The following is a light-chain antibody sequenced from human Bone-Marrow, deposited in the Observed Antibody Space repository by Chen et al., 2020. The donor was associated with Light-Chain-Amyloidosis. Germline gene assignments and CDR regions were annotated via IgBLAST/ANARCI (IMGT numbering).Light chain of an antibody. Sequence: QSVLTQPPSLSGAPGQRLTISSTGSSSNIGANYDVHWYQQLPGTAPKLLIFGTTNRPSGVPYRFSGSKSGTSASLAITGLQAEDEADYYCQSYDRSLSGSVFGGGTKLTVL. V-gene: IGLV1-40*01. CDR3: QSYDRSLSGSV. CDR2: GTT. J-gene: IGLJ3*02. CDR1: SSNIGANYD.